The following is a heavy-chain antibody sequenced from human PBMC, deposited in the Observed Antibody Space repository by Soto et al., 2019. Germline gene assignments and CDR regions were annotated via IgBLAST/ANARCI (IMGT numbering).Heavy chain of an antibody. V-gene: IGHV3-9*01. CDR3: ARSRKEVYFDWSQKPPIDY. D-gene: IGHD3-9*01. Sequence: GGSLRLSCAASGFTFDDYAMHWVRQATGKGLEWVSGISWNSGSIGYADSVKGRFTISRDNAKNSLYLQMNSLRAEDTALYYCARSRKEVYFDWSQKPPIDYWGQGTLVTVSS. CDR1: GFTFDDYA. CDR2: ISWNSGSI. J-gene: IGHJ4*02.